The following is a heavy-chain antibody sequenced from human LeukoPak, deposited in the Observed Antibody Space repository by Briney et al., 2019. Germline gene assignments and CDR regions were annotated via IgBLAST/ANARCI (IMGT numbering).Heavy chain of an antibody. V-gene: IGHV4-30-4*07. D-gene: IGHD3-10*01. Sequence: SETLSLTCAVSGDSISSGGYSWSWIRQPPGKGLEWIGYIYYSGSTYYNPSLKSRVTISVDKSKNQFSLKLSSVTAADTAVYYCARWWFGRDAFDIWGQGTMVTVSS. J-gene: IGHJ3*02. CDR1: GDSISSGGYS. CDR2: IYYSGST. CDR3: ARWWFGRDAFDI.